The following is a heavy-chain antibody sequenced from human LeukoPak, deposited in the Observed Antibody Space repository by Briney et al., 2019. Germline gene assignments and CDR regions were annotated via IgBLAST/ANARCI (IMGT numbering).Heavy chain of an antibody. CDR2: IYHNGNS. D-gene: IGHD5-24*01. CDR1: GDSFNEYY. J-gene: IGHJ4*02. V-gene: IGHV4-59*01. CDR3: AREGGLQSHFDY. Sequence: PSETLSLTCSVFGDSFNEYYWNWVRQPPGKGLQWIGYIYHNGNSNYNPSLKGRLTISVDTAKNQFSLKLTSVTAADTAVYYCAREGGLQSHFDYWGQGALVTVSS.